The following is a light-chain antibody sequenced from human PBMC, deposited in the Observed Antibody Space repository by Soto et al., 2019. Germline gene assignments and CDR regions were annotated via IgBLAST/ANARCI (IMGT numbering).Light chain of an antibody. CDR2: KAS. CDR1: QSISSW. CDR3: QQYNSYPWT. J-gene: IGKJ1*01. V-gene: IGKV1-5*03. Sequence: DIQMTQSPSTLSASVGDRVTITCRASQSISSWLAWYQQKPGKAPKLLIYKASSLESGVPSRFSGSGSATEFTLTISSLKPDDFATYYCQQYNSYPWTFGQGTKVEIK.